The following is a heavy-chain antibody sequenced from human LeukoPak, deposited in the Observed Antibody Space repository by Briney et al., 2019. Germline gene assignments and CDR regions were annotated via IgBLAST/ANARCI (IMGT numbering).Heavy chain of an antibody. D-gene: IGHD5-18*01. CDR3: ASGAYSFYYMDV. CDR2: FYPSGST. CDR1: GFSFSSGYY. Sequence: SETLSLTCTVSGFSFSSGYYWGWIRQPPGKGLEWIGSFYPSGSTYYNPSLKSRVTISVDTSKNQFSLKLTSVTAADTAVYYCASGAYSFYYMDVWGKGTTVTISS. V-gene: IGHV4-38-2*02. J-gene: IGHJ6*03.